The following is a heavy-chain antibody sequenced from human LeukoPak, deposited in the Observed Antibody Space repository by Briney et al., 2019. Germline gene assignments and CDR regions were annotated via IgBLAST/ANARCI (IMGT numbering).Heavy chain of an antibody. D-gene: IGHD3-10*01. V-gene: IGHV4-34*01. Sequence: PSETLSLTCAVYGGSFSGYYWSWIRRPPGKGLEWIGEINHSGSTNYNPSLKSRVTISVDTSKNQFSLKLSSVTAADTAVYYCARVTMVRGALNWFDPWGQGTLVTVSS. CDR1: GGSFSGYY. J-gene: IGHJ5*02. CDR3: ARVTMVRGALNWFDP. CDR2: INHSGST.